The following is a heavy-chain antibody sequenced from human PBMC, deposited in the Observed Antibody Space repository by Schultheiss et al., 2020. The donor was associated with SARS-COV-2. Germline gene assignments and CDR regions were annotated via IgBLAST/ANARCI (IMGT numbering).Heavy chain of an antibody. D-gene: IGHD3-22*01. CDR3: AKSPQSGLMEYFDY. V-gene: IGHV3-NL1*01. J-gene: IGHJ4*02. CDR2: IYSGGST. CDR1: GFPFKNYG. Sequence: GGSLRLSCAASGFPFKNYGLHWVLQAPGKGLEWVSVIYSGGSTYYADSVKGRFTISRDNSKNTLYLQMNSLRAEDTALYYCAKSPQSGLMEYFDYWGRGTLVTVSS.